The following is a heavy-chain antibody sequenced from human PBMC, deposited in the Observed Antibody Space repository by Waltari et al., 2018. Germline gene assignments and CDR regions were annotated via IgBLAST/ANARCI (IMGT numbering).Heavy chain of an antibody. CDR2: IWYDGSNK. Sequence: QVQLVESGGGVVQPGRSLRLSCAASGFTFSSYGMHGVRQAPGKVLEWVAVIWYDGSNKYYADSVKGRFTISRDNSKNTLYLQMNSLRAEDTAVYYCARARTGYYPFDYWGQGTLVTVSS. CDR1: GFTFSSYG. CDR3: ARARTGYYPFDY. D-gene: IGHD3-9*01. J-gene: IGHJ4*02. V-gene: IGHV3-33*01.